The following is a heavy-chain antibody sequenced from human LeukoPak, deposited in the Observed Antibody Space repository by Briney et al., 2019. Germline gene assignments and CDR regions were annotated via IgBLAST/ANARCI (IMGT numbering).Heavy chain of an antibody. CDR1: GGSISSGSYY. D-gene: IGHD3-22*01. Sequence: PSETLSLACTVAGGSISSGSYYWSWIRQPAGKGLEWIWRIYTSGSTNYNPSLKSRVTISVDTSKNQFSLKLSSVTAADTAVYYCARLSSGYKYDFDYWGQGTLVTVSS. CDR3: ARLSSGYKYDFDY. V-gene: IGHV4-61*02. J-gene: IGHJ4*02. CDR2: IYTSGST.